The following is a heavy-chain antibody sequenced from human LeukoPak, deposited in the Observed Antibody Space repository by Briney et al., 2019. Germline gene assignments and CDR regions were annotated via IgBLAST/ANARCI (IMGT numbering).Heavy chain of an antibody. CDR3: ARDTTPYSSGWYDY. CDR2: INHSGST. CDR1: GGSFSGYY. D-gene: IGHD6-19*01. Sequence: PSETLSLTCAVYGGSFSGYYWSWIRQPPGKGLEWIGEINHSGSTNYNPSLKSRVTISVDTSKNQFSLKLSSVTAADTAVYYCARDTTPYSSGWYDYWGQRTLVTVSS. V-gene: IGHV4-34*01. J-gene: IGHJ4*02.